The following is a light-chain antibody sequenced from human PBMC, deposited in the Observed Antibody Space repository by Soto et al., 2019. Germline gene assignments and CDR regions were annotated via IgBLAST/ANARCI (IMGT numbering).Light chain of an antibody. J-gene: IGLJ2*01. CDR2: AVT. Sequence: QSALTQPASVSGSPGQSITISCTGTSSDVGGYNFVSWYQHHPGKAPKLMVYAVTNRPSGVSNRFSGPKSGSTASLTISGLRAEDEADYYCTSYTSSSTLVFGGGTKLTVL. CDR3: TSYTSSSTLV. V-gene: IGLV2-14*01. CDR1: SSDVGGYNF.